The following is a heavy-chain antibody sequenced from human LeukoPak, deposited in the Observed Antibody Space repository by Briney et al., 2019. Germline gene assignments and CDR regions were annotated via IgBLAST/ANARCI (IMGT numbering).Heavy chain of an antibody. CDR2: INPNSGGT. CDR3: ARDQGMDGYNLGFIDY. V-gene: IGHV1-2*02. D-gene: IGHD5-24*01. J-gene: IGHJ4*02. Sequence: RASVKVSCKASGYTFTGQYLHWVRQAPGQGLEWMGWINPNSGGTNYAQKFQGRVTMTRDTSISTAYMELSRLRSDDTAVYYCARDQGMDGYNLGFIDYWGQGTLVTVSS. CDR1: GYTFTGQY.